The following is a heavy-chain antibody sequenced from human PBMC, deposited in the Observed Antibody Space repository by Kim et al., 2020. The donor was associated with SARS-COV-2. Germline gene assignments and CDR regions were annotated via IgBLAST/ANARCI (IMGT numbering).Heavy chain of an antibody. D-gene: IGHD6-13*01. Sequence: GGSLRLSCAASGFTFSSYAMSWVRQAPGKGLEWVSAISGSGGSTYYADSVKGRFTISRDNSKNTLYLQMNSLRAEDTAVYYCAKGADYRQQLVYAYWYFDLWGRGTLVTVSS. J-gene: IGHJ2*01. CDR2: ISGSGGST. CDR1: GFTFSSYA. CDR3: AKGADYRQQLVYAYWYFDL. V-gene: IGHV3-23*01.